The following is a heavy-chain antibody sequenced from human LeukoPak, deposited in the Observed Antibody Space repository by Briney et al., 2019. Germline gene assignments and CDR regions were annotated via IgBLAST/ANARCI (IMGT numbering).Heavy chain of an antibody. CDR2: IYYSGST. Sequence: SETLSLTCAVSGGSISSGGYYWSWIRQPPGKGLEWIGYIYYSGSTNYNPSLKSRVTISVDTSKNQFSLKLSSVTAADTAVYYCARLGTKGAGDHYYYYYGMDVWGQGATVTVSS. D-gene: IGHD2-21*02. V-gene: IGHV4-61*08. CDR3: ARLGTKGAGDHYYYYYGMDV. CDR1: GGSISSGGYY. J-gene: IGHJ6*02.